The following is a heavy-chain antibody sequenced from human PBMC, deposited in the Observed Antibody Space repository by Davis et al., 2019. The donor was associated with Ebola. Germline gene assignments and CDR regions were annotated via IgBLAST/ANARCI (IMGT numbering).Heavy chain of an antibody. CDR3: ARGSSSSGFDY. D-gene: IGHD6-6*01. CDR1: GYSISSGYY. Sequence: SETLSLTCTVSGYSISSGYYWGWIRQPPGKGLEWIGSIYHSGSTYYNPSLKSRVTISVDTSKNQFSLKLSSVTAADTAVYYCARGSSSSGFDYWGQGTLVTVSS. CDR2: IYHSGST. J-gene: IGHJ4*02. V-gene: IGHV4-38-2*02.